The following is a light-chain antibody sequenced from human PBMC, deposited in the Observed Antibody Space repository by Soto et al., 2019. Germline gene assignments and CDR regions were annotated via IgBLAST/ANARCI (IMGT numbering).Light chain of an antibody. J-gene: IGKJ4*01. CDR3: QHYGSSPLT. V-gene: IGKV3-20*01. CDR1: QSVSATH. CDR2: GAS. Sequence: IVLTQSPDPLSLSPGERATLSCRASQSVSATHLAWYQQKPGQAPRLLLYGASTRATGIPDRFSGSGSGTDFTLTISRVEPEDLAVFYCQHYGSSPLTFGGGTKVEIK.